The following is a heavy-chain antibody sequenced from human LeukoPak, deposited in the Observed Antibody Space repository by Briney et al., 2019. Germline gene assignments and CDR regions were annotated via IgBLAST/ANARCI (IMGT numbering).Heavy chain of an antibody. CDR1: GYTFTGYY. V-gene: IGHV1-2*02. J-gene: IGHJ4*02. CDR3: ARAPYYYGSGSYYTKFDY. CDR2: INPNSGGT. Sequence: ASVKVSCKASGYTFTGYYMHWVRQAPGQGLEWMGWINPNSGGTNYAQKFQGRVTMTRDTSISTAYMELSRLRSDDTAVYYCARAPYYYGSGSYYTKFDYWGQGTLVTVSS. D-gene: IGHD3-10*01.